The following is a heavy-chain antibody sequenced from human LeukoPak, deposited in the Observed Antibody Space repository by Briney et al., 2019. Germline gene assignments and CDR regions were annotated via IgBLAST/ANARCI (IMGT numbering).Heavy chain of an antibody. V-gene: IGHV1-2*02. CDR2: INPNSGGT. D-gene: IGHD4-23*01. CDR3: ARGDYGGNSFYFDY. CDR1: GYTFTGYY. J-gene: IGHJ4*02. Sequence: ASVKVSCKAAGYTFTGYYMHWVRQGPGQGLEWMGWINPNSGGTNYAQKFQGRVTMTRDTSISTAYMELSRLRSDDTAVYYCARGDYGGNSFYFDYWGQGTLVTVSS.